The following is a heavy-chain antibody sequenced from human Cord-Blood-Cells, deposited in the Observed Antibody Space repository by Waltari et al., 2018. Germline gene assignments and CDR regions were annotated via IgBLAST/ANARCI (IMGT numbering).Heavy chain of an antibody. CDR2: SYSGGST. Sequence: EVQLVESGGGLVQPGGSLRLSCAASGFTVSSNYIRWVRQAPGKGLEWVAVSYSGGSTYYADSVKGRFTISRDNSKTTLYLQMNSLRAEDTAVYYCARINWGPFDYWGQGTLVTVSS. CDR3: ARINWGPFDY. CDR1: GFTVSSNY. D-gene: IGHD7-27*01. J-gene: IGHJ4*02. V-gene: IGHV3-66*01.